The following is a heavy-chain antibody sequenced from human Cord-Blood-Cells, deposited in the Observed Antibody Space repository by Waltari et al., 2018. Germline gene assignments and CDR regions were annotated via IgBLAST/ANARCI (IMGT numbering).Heavy chain of an antibody. CDR2: IWYDGSNK. CDR3: ARDHAILTGYDAFDI. V-gene: IGHV3-33*01. Sequence: QVQLVESGGGVVQPGRSLRLSCAASGFTFSSYGMHWVRQAPGKGLEWVAVIWYDGSNKYYADSVKGRFTISRDNSKNTLYLQMNSLRAEDTAVYYCARDHAILTGYDAFDIWGQGTMVTVSS. J-gene: IGHJ3*02. D-gene: IGHD3-9*01. CDR1: GFTFSSYG.